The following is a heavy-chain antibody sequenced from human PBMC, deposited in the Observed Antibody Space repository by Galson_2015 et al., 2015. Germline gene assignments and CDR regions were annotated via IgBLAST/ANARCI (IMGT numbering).Heavy chain of an antibody. CDR3: ARDYGAMGP. Sequence: SAKVSCKASGYTFTSYYMHWVRQAPGQGLEWMGIINPSGGSTSYAQEFQGRVAMTRDTSTSTVYMGLSSLRSEDTAVYYCARDYGAMGPWGQGTLVTVSS. V-gene: IGHV1-46*01. CDR2: INPSGGST. D-gene: IGHD1-26*01. J-gene: IGHJ5*02. CDR1: GYTFTSYY.